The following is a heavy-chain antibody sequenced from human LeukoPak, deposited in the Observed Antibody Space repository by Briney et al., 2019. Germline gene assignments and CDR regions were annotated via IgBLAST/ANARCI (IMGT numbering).Heavy chain of an antibody. CDR2: IIPIFGTA. D-gene: IGHD3-22*01. CDR3: ARDCYDSSGYYLGWFDP. CDR1: GGTFSSYA. J-gene: IGHJ5*02. V-gene: IGHV1-69*13. Sequence: SVKVSCKASGGTFSSYAISWVRQAPGQGLEWMGGIIPIFGTANYAQKFQGRVTITADESTSTAYMELSSLRSEDTAVYYCARDCYDSSGYYLGWFDPWGQGTLVTVSS.